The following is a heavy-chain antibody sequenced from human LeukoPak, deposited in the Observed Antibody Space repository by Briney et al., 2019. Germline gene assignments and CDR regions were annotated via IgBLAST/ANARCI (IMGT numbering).Heavy chain of an antibody. CDR2: IRSKAYGGTT. CDR3: TQGAAGTFYYYGMDV. Sequence: GGSLRLSCTASGFTFGDYAMSWFRQAPGKGLEWVGFIRSKAYGGTTEYAASVKGRFTISRDDSKSIAYLQMNSLKTEDTAVYYCTQGAAGTFYYYGMDVWGQGTTVTVSS. J-gene: IGHJ6*02. D-gene: IGHD6-13*01. V-gene: IGHV3-49*03. CDR1: GFTFGDYA.